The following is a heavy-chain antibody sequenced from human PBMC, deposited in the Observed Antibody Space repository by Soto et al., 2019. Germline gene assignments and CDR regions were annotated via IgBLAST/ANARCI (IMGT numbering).Heavy chain of an antibody. CDR3: ASMIGDPVLSFDS. D-gene: IGHD3-10*02. CDR1: GGSISSYY. Sequence: QVQLQESGPGLVKPSETLSLTCTVSGGSISSYYWSWIRQPPGKGLEWIGFIFYSGSTSYNPSLKSLVTISRDTSEYQFSLNLNSVTAADTAVYYCASMIGDPVLSFDSWGQGTLVAVSS. J-gene: IGHJ5*01. CDR2: IFYSGST. V-gene: IGHV4-59*01.